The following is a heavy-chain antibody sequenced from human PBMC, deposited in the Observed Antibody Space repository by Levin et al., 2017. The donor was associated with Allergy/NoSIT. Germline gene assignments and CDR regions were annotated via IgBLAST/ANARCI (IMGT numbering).Heavy chain of an antibody. CDR1: GGSISSYY. CDR2: IYYSGST. CDR3: ARAEVMATIKGPYNWFDP. V-gene: IGHV4-59*01. Sequence: SQTLSLTCTVSGGSISSYYWSWIRQPPGKGLEWIGYIYYSGSTNYNPSLKSRVTISVDTSKNQFSLKLSSVTAADTAVYYCARAEVMATIKGPYNWFDPWGQGTLVTVSS. J-gene: IGHJ5*02. D-gene: IGHD5-24*01.